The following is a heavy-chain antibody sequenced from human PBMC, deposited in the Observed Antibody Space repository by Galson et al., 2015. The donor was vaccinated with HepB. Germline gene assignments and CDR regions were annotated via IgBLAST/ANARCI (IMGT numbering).Heavy chain of an antibody. D-gene: IGHD4-17*01. V-gene: IGHV3-30*04. CDR3: ARADYGDYGYFDL. Sequence: SLRLSCAASGFTFSSYAMHWVRQAPGKGLEWVAVISYDGSNKYYADSVKGRFTISRDNSKNTLYLQMNSLRAEDTAVYYCARADYGDYGYFDLWGRGTLVTVSS. J-gene: IGHJ2*01. CDR2: ISYDGSNK. CDR1: GFTFSSYA.